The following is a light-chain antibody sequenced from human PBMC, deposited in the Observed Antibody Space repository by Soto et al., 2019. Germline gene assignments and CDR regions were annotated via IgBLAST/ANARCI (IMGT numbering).Light chain of an antibody. V-gene: IGLV2-14*01. CDR1: SSDVGGYDY. Sequence: QSVLTQPASVSGTPGQSITISCTGTSSDVGGYDYVSWYQQHPGKAPKLMIYEVSNRPSGVSNRFSGSKSGNTASLTISGLQAEDEADYYCSSYTGSSTAIVFGSGTKVTV. CDR3: SSYTGSSTAIV. CDR2: EVS. J-gene: IGLJ1*01.